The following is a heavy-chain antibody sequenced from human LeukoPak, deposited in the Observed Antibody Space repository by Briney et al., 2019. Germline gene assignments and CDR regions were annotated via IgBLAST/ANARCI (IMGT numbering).Heavy chain of an antibody. J-gene: IGHJ6*02. CDR3: ARARTSWLSDYYNYDGMDV. Sequence: ASVKVSCKASGYTFTSYGISWVRQAPGQGLEWMGWISAYNGNTNYAQKLQGRVTMTTDTSTSTAYMELRSLRSDDTAVYYCARARTSWLSDYYNYDGMDVWGQGTTVTVSS. CDR1: GYTFTSYG. D-gene: IGHD3-22*01. V-gene: IGHV1-18*01. CDR2: ISAYNGNT.